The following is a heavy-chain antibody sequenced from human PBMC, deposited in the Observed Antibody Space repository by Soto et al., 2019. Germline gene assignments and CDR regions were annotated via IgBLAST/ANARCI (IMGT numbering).Heavy chain of an antibody. CDR2: ISGSGGST. V-gene: IGHV3-23*01. CDR1: GFTFSSYA. Sequence: GGSLRLSCAASGFTFSSYAMSWVRQAPGKGLEWVSAISGSGGSTYYADSVKGRFTISRDNSKNTLYLQMNSLRAEDTAVYYCAKDLCSGGSCYLGDAFDIWGQGTMVTVSS. CDR3: AKDLCSGGSCYLGDAFDI. D-gene: IGHD2-15*01. J-gene: IGHJ3*02.